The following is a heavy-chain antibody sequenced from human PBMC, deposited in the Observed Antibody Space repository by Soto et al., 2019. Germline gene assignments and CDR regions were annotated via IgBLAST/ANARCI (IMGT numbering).Heavy chain of an antibody. V-gene: IGHV4-39*01. J-gene: IGHJ4*02. Sequence: SETLSLTCTVSGGSISSSSYYWGWIRQPPGKGLEWIGSIYYSGSTYYNPSLKSRVTISVDTSKNQFSLKLSSVTAADTAVYYCARLAKGRPNDILTGYYKGTYFDYWGQGTLVTVSS. D-gene: IGHD3-9*01. CDR3: ARLAKGRPNDILTGYYKGTYFDY. CDR1: GGSISSSSYY. CDR2: IYYSGST.